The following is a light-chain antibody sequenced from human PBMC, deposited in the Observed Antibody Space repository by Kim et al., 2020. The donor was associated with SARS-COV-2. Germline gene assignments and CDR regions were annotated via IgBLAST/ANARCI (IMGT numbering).Light chain of an antibody. CDR3: LLYYGGAQV. V-gene: IGLV7-43*01. CDR1: TGEVTRGYD. Sequence: PEGTVTHNGASSTGEVTRGYDPNWFQQKPGQAPRALIYITSNKHSWTPARFSGSLLGGKAALTLSGVQPEDEAEYYGLLYYGGAQVFGTGTKVTVL. J-gene: IGLJ1*01. CDR2: ITS.